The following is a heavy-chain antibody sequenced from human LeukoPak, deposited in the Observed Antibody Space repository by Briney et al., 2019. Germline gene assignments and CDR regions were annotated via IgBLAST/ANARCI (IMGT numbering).Heavy chain of an antibody. CDR3: AREWDYDSSGYYPFF. J-gene: IGHJ4*02. V-gene: IGHV3-7*01. D-gene: IGHD3-22*01. CDR1: GFTFSSYW. Sequence: GGSLRLSCAASGFTFSSYWMSWVRQAPGKGLEWVANIKQDGSEKYYVDSVKGRFTISRDNVKNSLYLQMNSLRAEDTAVYYCAREWDYDSSGYYPFFWGQGTLVTVSS. CDR2: IKQDGSEK.